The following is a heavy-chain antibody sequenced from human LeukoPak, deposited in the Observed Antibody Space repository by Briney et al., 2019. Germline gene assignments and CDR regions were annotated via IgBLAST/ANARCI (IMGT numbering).Heavy chain of an antibody. CDR2: INPYSGDT. D-gene: IGHD6-13*01. CDR3: ARDQGSLTRSWYTGY. J-gene: IGHJ4*02. V-gene: IGHV1-2*06. Sequence: ASVKISCKASGYTFTGYHIHWVRQAPGQGLEWMGRINPYSGDTNFAQKFQGRVTMTRDTSITTAYMDLSSLTPDDTAVYFCARDQGSLTRSWYTGYWGQGTQVTVSS. CDR1: GYTFTGYH.